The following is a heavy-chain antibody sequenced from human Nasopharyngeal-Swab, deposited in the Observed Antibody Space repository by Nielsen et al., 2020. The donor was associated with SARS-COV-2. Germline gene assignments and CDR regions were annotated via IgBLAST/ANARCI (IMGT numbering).Heavy chain of an antibody. V-gene: IGHV3-23*01. CDR1: GFTFRNFA. J-gene: IGHJ4*02. CDR2: ISGDNENT. Sequence: GGSLRLSCAASGFTFRNFAMHWVRQGPGKGLEWVSVISGDNENTYYADSVRGRFTISRDNSKNTLNLQMNSLRAEDTAVYYCAKGVYSYGYVADLYFDYWGQGTLVTVSS. D-gene: IGHD5-18*01. CDR3: AKGVYSYGYVADLYFDY.